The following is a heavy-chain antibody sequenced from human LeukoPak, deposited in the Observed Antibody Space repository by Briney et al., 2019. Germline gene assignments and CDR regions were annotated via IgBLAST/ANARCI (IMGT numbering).Heavy chain of an antibody. D-gene: IGHD6-19*01. CDR3: ARPSGLQWLLD. CDR2: IYHGDSDT. CDR1: GYSFTSYW. Sequence: GESLKISCKGSGYSFTSYWIGWVRQMPGKGLEWMGIIYHGDSDTRYSPSFQGQVTIPDHKSISTDYLECSRLKPSDTAMYYCARPSGLQWLLDWGQGTLVTVSS. J-gene: IGHJ4*02. V-gene: IGHV5-51*01.